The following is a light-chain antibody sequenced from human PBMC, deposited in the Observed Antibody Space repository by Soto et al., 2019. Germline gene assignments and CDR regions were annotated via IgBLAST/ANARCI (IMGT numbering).Light chain of an antibody. J-gene: IGKJ3*01. Sequence: EIVLTQSPGTLSLSPGDTATLSCRASQTVSNYHSAWYQQKPGHAPRLLIYGVSSRDTGIPDRFTGSGSGTDFTLTITRLEPEDFAVYYCQQYGGSPPRFSFGPGTKVDIK. CDR2: GVS. CDR3: QQYGGSPPRFS. V-gene: IGKV3-20*01. CDR1: QTVSNYH.